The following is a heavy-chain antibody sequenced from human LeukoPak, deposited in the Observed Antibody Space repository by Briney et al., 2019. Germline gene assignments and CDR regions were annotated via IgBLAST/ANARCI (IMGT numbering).Heavy chain of an antibody. V-gene: IGHV1-8*01. J-gene: IGHJ4*02. D-gene: IGHD6-6*01. CDR2: MNPNRGNT. CDR1: GYTFTTYD. Sequence: ASVKVSCKASGYTFTTYDINWVRQATGQGLEWMGWMNPNRGNTGYAQKFQGRVTMTRSTSISTAYMELSSLTSEDTAVYYCARVGQVVSVDYWGQGTLVTVSS. CDR3: ARVGQVVSVDY.